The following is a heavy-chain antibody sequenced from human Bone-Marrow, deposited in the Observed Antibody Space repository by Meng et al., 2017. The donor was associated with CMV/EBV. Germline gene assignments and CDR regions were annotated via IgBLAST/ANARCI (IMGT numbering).Heavy chain of an antibody. J-gene: IGHJ4*02. CDR2: ISWNSGSI. CDR3: AKDRYCSSISCYGGFDY. Sequence: SLKISCAASGFTFDDYAMHWVRQAPGKGLEWVSGISWNSGSIGYADSVKGRFTISRDNAKNSLYLQMNSLRAEDTALYYCAKDRYCSSISCYGGFDYWGQGTLVTVSS. CDR1: GFTFDDYA. D-gene: IGHD2-2*01. V-gene: IGHV3-9*01.